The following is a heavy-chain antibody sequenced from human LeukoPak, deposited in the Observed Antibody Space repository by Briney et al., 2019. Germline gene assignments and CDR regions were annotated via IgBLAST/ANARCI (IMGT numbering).Heavy chain of an antibody. CDR1: GFTFSSYS. V-gene: IGHV3-48*02. J-gene: IGHJ5*02. CDR2: ISSSSSTI. D-gene: IGHD5-18*01. Sequence: PGGSLRLSCAASGFTFSSYSMNWVRQAPGKGLEWVSYISSSSSTIYYADSVKGRFTISRDNAKNSLYLQMNSLRDEDTAVYYCAGRSGYSYGYVGFNWFDPWGQGTLVTVSS. CDR3: AGRSGYSYGYVGFNWFDP.